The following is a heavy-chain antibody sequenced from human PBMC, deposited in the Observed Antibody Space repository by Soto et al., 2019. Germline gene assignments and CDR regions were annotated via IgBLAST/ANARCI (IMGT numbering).Heavy chain of an antibody. D-gene: IGHD2-2*01. CDR1: GFTFSSYA. CDR2: INSDGSST. Sequence: GGSLRLSCAASGFTFSSYAMSWVRQAPGKGLVWVSRINSDGSSTSYADSVKGRFTISRDNAKNTLYLQMNSLRAEDTAVYYCARVVPATIYYYYYYMDVWGKGTTVTVSS. V-gene: IGHV3-74*01. J-gene: IGHJ6*03. CDR3: ARVVPATIYYYYYYMDV.